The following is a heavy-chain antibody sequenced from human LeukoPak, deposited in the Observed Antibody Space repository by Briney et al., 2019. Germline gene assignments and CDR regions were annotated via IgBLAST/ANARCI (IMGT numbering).Heavy chain of an antibody. Sequence: GGSLRLSCAASGFTFNKFAMSWVRQAPGKGLEWVSGIIENGGETYYADSVRGRFTISRDNSKNTLYLQMNSLRAEDTAVYYCAKGGATWFGESINWGQGTLVTVSS. CDR2: IIENGGET. V-gene: IGHV3-23*01. CDR3: AKGGATWFGESIN. J-gene: IGHJ4*02. D-gene: IGHD3-10*01. CDR1: GFTFNKFA.